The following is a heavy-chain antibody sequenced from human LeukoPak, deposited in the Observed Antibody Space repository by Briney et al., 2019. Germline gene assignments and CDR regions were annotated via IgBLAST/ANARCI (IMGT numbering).Heavy chain of an antibody. Sequence: ASVKVSCKTSGYIFTDYYIYWVRQAPGQGLEWMGIINPSGGSTSYAQKFQDRVTMTRDMSTSTVYMELSSLRSEDTAVYYCARDLKSRYCSGGSCLIPDYWGQGTLVTVSS. D-gene: IGHD2-15*01. V-gene: IGHV1-46*01. J-gene: IGHJ4*02. CDR2: INPSGGST. CDR1: GYIFTDYY. CDR3: ARDLKSRYCSGGSCLIPDY.